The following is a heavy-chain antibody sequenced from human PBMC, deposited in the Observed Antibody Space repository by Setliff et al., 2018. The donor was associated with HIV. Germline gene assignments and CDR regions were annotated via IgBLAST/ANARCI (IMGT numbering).Heavy chain of an antibody. Sequence: SVKVSCKASGGTFSNYAISWVRQAPGQGLEWMARIIPIFRTTNYAQKFQGRVTITADKSTTTAYMDLCSLRYEDTAVYYCAAGYCYELLSSYYFDYWGQGTLVTVSS. CDR2: IIPIFRTT. V-gene: IGHV1-69*06. J-gene: IGHJ4*02. CDR1: GGTFSNYA. CDR3: AAGYCYELLSSYYFDY. D-gene: IGHD5-18*01.